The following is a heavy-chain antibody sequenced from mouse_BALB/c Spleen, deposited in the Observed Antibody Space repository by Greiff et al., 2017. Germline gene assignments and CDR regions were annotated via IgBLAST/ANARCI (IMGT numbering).Heavy chain of an antibody. CDR2: ISSGGSYT. V-gene: IGHV5-6*01. Sequence: EVMLVESRGDLVKPGGSLKLSCAASGFTFSSYGMSWVRQTPDKRLEWVATISSGGSYTYYPDSVKGRFTISRDNAKNTLYLQMSSLKSEDTAMYYCARHRDWAWFAYWGQGTLVTVSA. CDR3: ARHRDWAWFAY. CDR1: GFTFSSYG. D-gene: IGHD4-1*01. J-gene: IGHJ3*01.